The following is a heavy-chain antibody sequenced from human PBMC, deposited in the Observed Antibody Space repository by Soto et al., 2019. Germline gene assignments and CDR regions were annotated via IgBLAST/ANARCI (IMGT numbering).Heavy chain of an antibody. Sequence: SETLSLTCAVYGGSFSGYYWSWIRQPPGKGLEWIGEINHSGSTNYNPSPKSRVTISVDTSKNQFSLKLSSVTAADTAVYYCALTWIQLSYFDYWGQGTLVTSPQ. V-gene: IGHV4-34*01. J-gene: IGHJ4*02. CDR3: ALTWIQLSYFDY. D-gene: IGHD5-18*01. CDR1: GGSFSGYY. CDR2: INHSGST.